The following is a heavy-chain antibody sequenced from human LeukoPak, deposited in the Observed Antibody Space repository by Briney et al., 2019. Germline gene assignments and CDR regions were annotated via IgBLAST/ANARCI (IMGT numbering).Heavy chain of an antibody. D-gene: IGHD2-21*02. CDR2: IYPGDSDT. Sequence: GESLKISCQGSGYTFTSYWIGWVRQMPVKGLEWMGSIYPGDSDTKYSPSFQGQVTISVDKSTNTAYLQWKSLKASDTAMYYCARGDVVRGVSWFDSWGQGSLVTVSS. V-gene: IGHV5-51*01. CDR3: ARGDVVRGVSWFDS. J-gene: IGHJ5*01. CDR1: GYTFTSYW.